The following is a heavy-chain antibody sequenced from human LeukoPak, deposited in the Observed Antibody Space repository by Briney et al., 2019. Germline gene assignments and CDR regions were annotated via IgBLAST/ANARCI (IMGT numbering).Heavy chain of an antibody. D-gene: IGHD3-10*01. Sequence: SETLSLTCTVSGGSISSSSYYWGWIRQPPGKGLEWIGSIYYSGSTYYNPSLKSRVTMSVDTSKNQFSLKLSSVTTADTAVYYCAREGFGEFQITSNWFDPWGQGTLVTVSS. J-gene: IGHJ5*02. V-gene: IGHV4-39*07. CDR1: GGSISSSSYY. CDR2: IYYSGST. CDR3: AREGFGEFQITSNWFDP.